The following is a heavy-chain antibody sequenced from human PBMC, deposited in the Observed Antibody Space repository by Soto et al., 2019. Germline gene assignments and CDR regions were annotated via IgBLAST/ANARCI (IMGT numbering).Heavy chain of an antibody. J-gene: IGHJ4*02. CDR3: ARHYGGTLDY. D-gene: IGHD4-17*01. CDR2: IYYSGST. Sequence: SETLSLTCTVSGGPIRSFYWSWIRQPPGKGLEWIGYIYYSGSTNYNPSLKSRVTISVDTSKNQFSLKLSSVTAADTAVYYCARHYGGTLDYWGQGTLVTVSS. CDR1: GGPIRSFY. V-gene: IGHV4-59*08.